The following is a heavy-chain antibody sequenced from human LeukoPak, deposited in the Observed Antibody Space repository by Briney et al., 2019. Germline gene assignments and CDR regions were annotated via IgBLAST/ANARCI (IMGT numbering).Heavy chain of an antibody. Sequence: GGSLRLSCAASGFTFSSYSMNWVRQAPGKGLEWVSSISSSSSYMYYADSVKGRFTISRDNAKNSLYLQMNSLRAEDTAVYYCAKMVTATMRNWFDPWGHGTQVTVSS. V-gene: IGHV3-21*01. D-gene: IGHD2-21*02. J-gene: IGHJ5*02. CDR1: GFTFSSYS. CDR3: AKMVTATMRNWFDP. CDR2: ISSSSSYM.